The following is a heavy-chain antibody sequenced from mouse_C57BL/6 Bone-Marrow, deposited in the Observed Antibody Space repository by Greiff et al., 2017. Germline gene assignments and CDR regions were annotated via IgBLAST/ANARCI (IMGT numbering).Heavy chain of an antibody. V-gene: IGHV1-55*01. CDR1: GYTFTSYW. D-gene: IGHD2-5*01. CDR3: ARGNYSNHRYFDV. J-gene: IGHJ1*03. CDR2: IYPGSGST. Sequence: QVQLQQSGAELVKPGASVKMSCKASGYTFTSYWITWVKQRPGQGLEWIGDIYPGSGSTNYNEKFKSKATLTVDTSSSTAYMQLSSLTSEDSAVYYCARGNYSNHRYFDVWGTGTTVTVSS.